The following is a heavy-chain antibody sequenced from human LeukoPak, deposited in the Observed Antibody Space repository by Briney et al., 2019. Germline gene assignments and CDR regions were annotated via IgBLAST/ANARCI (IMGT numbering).Heavy chain of an antibody. CDR3: ARGFTDIHDC. J-gene: IGHJ4*02. V-gene: IGHV3-66*01. CDR2: IYSDGST. Sequence: GGSLRLSCAASGFTFSSYSMNWVRQAPGKGLEWVSVIYSDGSTYYADSVKGRFTISRDNSKNTLYLQMNSLRAEDTAVYYCARGFTDIHDCWGQGALVTVSS. CDR1: GFTFSSYS. D-gene: IGHD1-1*01.